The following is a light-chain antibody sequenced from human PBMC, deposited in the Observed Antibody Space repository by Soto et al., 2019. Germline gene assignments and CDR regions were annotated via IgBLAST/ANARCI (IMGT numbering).Light chain of an antibody. CDR3: QQRTSWLT. CDR1: QGVSTN. V-gene: IGKV3-11*01. CDR2: DAS. Sequence: EIVLTQSPATLSLSPGERVTLSCRASQGVSTNLAWYQQKPGQAPRLLIYDASKRATGVPARFSGSGSGTDFTLTISSLESEDFAVYYCQQRTSWLTFGGGTKVEI. J-gene: IGKJ4*01.